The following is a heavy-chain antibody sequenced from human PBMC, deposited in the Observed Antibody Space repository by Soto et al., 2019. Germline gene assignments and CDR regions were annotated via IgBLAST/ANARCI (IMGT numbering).Heavy chain of an antibody. CDR2: IYYSGST. V-gene: IGHV4-59*01. CDR1: GGSISSYY. CDR3: ARDSGSGLVAP. J-gene: IGHJ5*02. Sequence: SETLSLTCTVAGGSISSYYWSWIRQPPGKGLEWIGYIYYSGSTNYNPSLKGRVTISVDTSKNQFSLKLSSVTAADTAVYYCARDSGSGLVAPWRQGTLVTVSS. D-gene: IGHD3-10*01.